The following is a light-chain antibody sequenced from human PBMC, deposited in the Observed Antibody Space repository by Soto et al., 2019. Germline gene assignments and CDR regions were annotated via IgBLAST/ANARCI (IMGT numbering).Light chain of an antibody. V-gene: IGKV3-11*01. CDR1: QSVSSY. J-gene: IGKJ4*01. Sequence: EIVLTQSPATLSLSPGERATLSCRASQSVSSYLAWYKQKPGQAPRLLIYDASNRATGIPARFSGSGSGTDFTLSICSLEPEDFAVYYCQQRSNWPRSLTCGVVTKVEIK. CDR2: DAS. CDR3: QQRSNWPRSLT.